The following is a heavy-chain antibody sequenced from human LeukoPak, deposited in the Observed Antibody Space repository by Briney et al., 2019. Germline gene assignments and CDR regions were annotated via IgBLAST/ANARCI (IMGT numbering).Heavy chain of an antibody. CDR2: IYYTGST. CDR1: GDSISSYY. Sequence: SETLSLTCSVSGDSISSYYWSWIRQPPGKGLEGIGYIYYTGSTNYNPSLKSRVTISIDTSKNQFSLKLSSVTAADTAVYYCARHRKTMVRGVIIIPPDMDVWGQGTTVTVSS. J-gene: IGHJ6*02. D-gene: IGHD3-10*01. CDR3: ARHRKTMVRGVIIIPPDMDV. V-gene: IGHV4-59*08.